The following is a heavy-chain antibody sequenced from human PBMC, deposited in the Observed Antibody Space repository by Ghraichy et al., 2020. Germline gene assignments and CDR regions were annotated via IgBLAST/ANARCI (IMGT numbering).Heavy chain of an antibody. J-gene: IGHJ6*02. Sequence: RGSLRLSCAASGFTFSSYDMHWVRQATGKGLEWVSAIGTAGDTYYPGSVKGRFTISRENAKNSLYLQMNSLRAGDTAVYYCARDLAYYGMDVWGQGTTVTVSS. CDR1: GFTFSSYD. CDR2: IGTAGDT. V-gene: IGHV3-13*01. CDR3: ARDLAYYGMDV.